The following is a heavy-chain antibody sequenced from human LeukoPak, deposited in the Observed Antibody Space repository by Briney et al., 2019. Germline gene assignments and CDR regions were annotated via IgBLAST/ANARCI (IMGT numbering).Heavy chain of an antibody. Sequence: SETLSLTCPVSGFSVSSVFYWGWIRQPPGKGLEWIGSIYYSGSTYYNPSLKSRLTMSIDTSTNQLSVSLNSVTAADTAVYYCARGRSGSYYDAFDIWGQGTMVTVSS. CDR2: IYYSGST. D-gene: IGHD1-26*01. J-gene: IGHJ3*02. V-gene: IGHV4-38-2*02. CDR1: GFSVSSVFY. CDR3: ARGRSGSYYDAFDI.